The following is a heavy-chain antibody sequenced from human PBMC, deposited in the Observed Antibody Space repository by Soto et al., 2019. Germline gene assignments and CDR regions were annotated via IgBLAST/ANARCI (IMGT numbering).Heavy chain of an antibody. CDR1: GGSISSGGYY. V-gene: IGHV4-31*03. Sequence: SETLSLTCTVSGGSISSGGYYWSWIRQHPGKGLEWIGYIYYSGSTYYNPSLKSRVTISVDTSKNQFSLKLSSVTAADTAVYYCARDRMITFGGVIAYYYGMDVWGQGTTVTVSS. CDR2: IYYSGST. D-gene: IGHD3-16*02. J-gene: IGHJ6*02. CDR3: ARDRMITFGGVIAYYYGMDV.